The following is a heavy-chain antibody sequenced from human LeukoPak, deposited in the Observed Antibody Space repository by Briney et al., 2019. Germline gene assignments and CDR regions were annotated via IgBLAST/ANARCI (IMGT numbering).Heavy chain of an antibody. CDR2: INPNSGGT. V-gene: IGHV1-2*02. J-gene: IGHJ4*02. D-gene: IGHD6-6*01. CDR1: GYTFTGYY. Sequence: ASVKVSCKASGYTFTGYYMHWVRQAPGQGLEWMGWINPNSGGTNYAQKFQGRVTMTRDTSISTAYMELSRLRSDDDTAVYYCARSPARIAARIFDYWGQGTLVTVSS. CDR3: ARSPARIAARIFDY.